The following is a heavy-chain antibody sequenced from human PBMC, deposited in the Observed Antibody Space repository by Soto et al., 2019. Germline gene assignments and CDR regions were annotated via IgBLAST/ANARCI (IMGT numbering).Heavy chain of an antibody. D-gene: IGHD2-15*01. CDR1: GFTFSDFG. Sequence: PGGTLRLSCAASGFTFSDFGIHWVRQAPGKGLEWVALISYDGSEKYSADSLKGRSAIPRDNSKNPVDLEMNSLRPEDTAVYYCAADSGGGSHHHYYGLDVRGQGTTVTVSS. V-gene: IGHV3-30*03. CDR2: ISYDGSEK. J-gene: IGHJ6*02. CDR3: AADSGGGSHHHYYGLDV.